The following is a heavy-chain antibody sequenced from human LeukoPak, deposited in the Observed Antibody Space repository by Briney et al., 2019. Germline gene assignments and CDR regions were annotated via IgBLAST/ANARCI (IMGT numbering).Heavy chain of an antibody. D-gene: IGHD3-9*01. CDR2: INTNTGNP. J-gene: IGHJ6*03. Sequence: ASVKVSCKASGYTFTSYAMNWVRQAPGQGLEWMGWINTNTGNPTYAQGFTGRFVFSLDTSVSTAYLQISSLKAEDTAVYYCARGYYDILTGYYNLYYYYYMDVWGKGTTVTVSS. CDR1: GYTFTSYA. V-gene: IGHV7-4-1*02. CDR3: ARGYYDILTGYYNLYYYYYMDV.